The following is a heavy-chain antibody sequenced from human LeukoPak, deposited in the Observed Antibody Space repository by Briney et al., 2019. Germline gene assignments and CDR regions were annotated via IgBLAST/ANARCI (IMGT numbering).Heavy chain of an antibody. Sequence: PSETLSLTCAVYGGSFSGYYWSWIRQPPGKGLEWIGEINHSGSTNYNPSLKSRVTISVDTSKNQFSLKLSSVTAADTAVYYCARGRGGIARKYDSSTTRYFDLWGRDTLVTVSS. CDR2: INHSGST. J-gene: IGHJ2*01. D-gene: IGHD3-22*01. CDR3: ARGRGGIARKYDSSTTRYFDL. V-gene: IGHV4-34*01. CDR1: GGSFSGYY.